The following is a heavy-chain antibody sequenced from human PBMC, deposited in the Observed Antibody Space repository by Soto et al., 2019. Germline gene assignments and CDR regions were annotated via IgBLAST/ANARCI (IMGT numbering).Heavy chain of an antibody. V-gene: IGHV1-18*01. CDR2: INPYNGNT. D-gene: IGHD1-26*01. J-gene: IGHJ4*02. Sequence: QVQLVQSGAEVKKPGASVKVSCKASGYSFTSYDISWVRKAPGQGLEWMGWINPYNGNTKDAQKLQGRVTMTTDTSTSTAYMELRSLRSDDTAVYYCARDAAVGLFDYWGQGTLVTVSS. CDR3: ARDAAVGLFDY. CDR1: GYSFTSYD.